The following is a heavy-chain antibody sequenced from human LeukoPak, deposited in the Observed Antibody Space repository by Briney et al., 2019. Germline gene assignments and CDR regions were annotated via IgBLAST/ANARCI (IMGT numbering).Heavy chain of an antibody. V-gene: IGHV3-21*01. Sequence: GGSLRLSCAASGFTVSSNYMSWVRQAPGKGLEWVSSISTSSSYIYYADSVKGRFTISRDNAKKSLFLQMNSLRAEDTAVYYCARGADGVSSNSRGWFDPWGQGTLVTVSS. CDR2: ISTSSSYI. CDR1: GFTVSSNY. CDR3: ARGADGVSSNSRGWFDP. J-gene: IGHJ5*02. D-gene: IGHD2-15*01.